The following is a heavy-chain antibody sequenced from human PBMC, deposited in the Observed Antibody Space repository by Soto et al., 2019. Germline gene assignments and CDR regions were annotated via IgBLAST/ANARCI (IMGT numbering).Heavy chain of an antibody. CDR1: GYTFTGYY. Sequence: ASVKVSCKASGYTFTGYYMHWVRQAPGQGLEWMGWINPNSGGTNYAQKFQGWVTMTRDTSISTAYMELSRLRSDDTAVYYCARSGGYSYGYFSYYYYYGMDVWGQGTTVTVSS. CDR2: INPNSGGT. D-gene: IGHD5-18*01. V-gene: IGHV1-2*04. J-gene: IGHJ6*02. CDR3: ARSGGYSYGYFSYYYYYGMDV.